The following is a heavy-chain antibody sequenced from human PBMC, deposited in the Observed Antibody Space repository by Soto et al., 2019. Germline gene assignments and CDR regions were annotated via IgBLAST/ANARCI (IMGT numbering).Heavy chain of an antibody. Sequence: GASVKVSCKASGGTFSSYAISWVRQAPGQGLEWMGGIIPIFGTANYAQKFQGRVTITADESTSTAYMELSSLRSEDTAVYYCARGLEPQGHWFDPWGQGTLVTVSS. V-gene: IGHV1-69*13. CDR2: IIPIFGTA. J-gene: IGHJ5*02. CDR1: GGTFSSYA. CDR3: ARGLEPQGHWFDP. D-gene: IGHD1-1*01.